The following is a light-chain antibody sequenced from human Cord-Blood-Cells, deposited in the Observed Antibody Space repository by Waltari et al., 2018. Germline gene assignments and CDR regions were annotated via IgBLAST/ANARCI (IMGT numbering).Light chain of an antibody. CDR2: DVS. CDR3: SSYTSSSTFYV. Sequence: QSALTQPASVSGSPGQSITISCTGTSSDVGGYNYVSCNQQHPGKAPKLMIYDVSKRPSGVSNRFSGSKSGNTASLTISGLQAEDEADYYCSSYTSSSTFYVFGTGTKVTVL. CDR1: SSDVGGYNY. J-gene: IGLJ1*01. V-gene: IGLV2-14*01.